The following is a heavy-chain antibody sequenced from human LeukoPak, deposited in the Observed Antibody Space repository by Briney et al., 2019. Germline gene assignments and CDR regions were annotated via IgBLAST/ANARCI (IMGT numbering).Heavy chain of an antibody. Sequence: PGGSLRLSCAASALTFSSYPTSSVRQAPGKGMEWVSGIVVGGDSTYYAASVKGRVTISRDTSKNTLYLQLNSLSAEDTAVYYCAKVGTSGSGGWYEDYWGQGTLVTVSS. V-gene: IGHV3-23*01. D-gene: IGHD6-19*01. CDR3: AKVGTSGSGGWYEDY. J-gene: IGHJ4*02. CDR1: ALTFSSYP. CDR2: IVVGGDST.